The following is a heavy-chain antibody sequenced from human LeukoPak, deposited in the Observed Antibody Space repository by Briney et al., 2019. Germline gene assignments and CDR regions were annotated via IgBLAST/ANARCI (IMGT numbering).Heavy chain of an antibody. J-gene: IGHJ3*02. V-gene: IGHV7-4-1*02. CDR1: GYTHTRYL. Sequence: ASVSDSGQPSGYTHTRYLLHGLGPAPGLGIAWMGWINTHTGNPPYVRGFTGRLVYYLDTSVSTADLQISSLKSEDTAVYYRARASGWYGSAFDIWGQGTMVTVSS. CDR2: INTHTGNP. D-gene: IGHD6-19*01. CDR3: ARASGWYGSAFDI.